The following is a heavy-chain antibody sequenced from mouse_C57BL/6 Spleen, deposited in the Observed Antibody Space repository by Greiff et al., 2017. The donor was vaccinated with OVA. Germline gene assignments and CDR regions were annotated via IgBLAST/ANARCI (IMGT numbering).Heavy chain of an antibody. CDR2: IRNKANGYTT. V-gene: IGHV7-3*01. J-gene: IGHJ3*01. Sequence: EVKLVESGGGLVQPGGSLSLSCAASGFTFTDYYMSWVRQPPGQALEWLGFIRNKANGYTTEYSVSVKGRFTISRENSQSILYLQMNARRAKDSATYYCARSSMVTTNLFAYWGQGTLVTVSA. CDR1: GFTFTDYY. CDR3: ARSSMVTTNLFAY. D-gene: IGHD2-2*01.